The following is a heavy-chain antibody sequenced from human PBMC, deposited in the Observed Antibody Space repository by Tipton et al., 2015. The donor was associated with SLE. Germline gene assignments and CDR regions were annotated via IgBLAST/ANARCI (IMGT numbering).Heavy chain of an antibody. CDR2: SYTSGST. CDR3: ARDHPVAGPFDY. D-gene: IGHD6-19*01. J-gene: IGHJ4*02. V-gene: IGHV4-4*07. CDR1: GGSISNYY. Sequence: TLSLTCTVSGGSISNYYWSWIRQPAGKGLEWIGRSYTSGSTNYNPSLKSRVTMSVDTSKNQLSLKLSSVTAADTAVYYCARDHPVAGPFDYWGQGTLVTVSS.